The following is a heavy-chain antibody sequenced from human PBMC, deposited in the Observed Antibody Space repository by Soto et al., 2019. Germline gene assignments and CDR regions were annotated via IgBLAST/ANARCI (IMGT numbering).Heavy chain of an antibody. Sequence: QVQLQESGSGLVKPSETLSLTCTVSGGSVSSGNYYWSWIRQPPGKGLEWIGYIFHTGTTNYNPSLKSRVTISLDTSMNQFSLKRSSVTPADTAVYYCTRAPVSGSYCFDFWGQGTPVTVSS. J-gene: IGHJ4*02. V-gene: IGHV4-61*01. CDR2: IFHTGTT. CDR3: TRAPVSGSYCFDF. D-gene: IGHD1-26*01. CDR1: GGSVSSGNYY.